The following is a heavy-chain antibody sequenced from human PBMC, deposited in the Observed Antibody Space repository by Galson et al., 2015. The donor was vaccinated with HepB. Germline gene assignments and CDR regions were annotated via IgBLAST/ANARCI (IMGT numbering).Heavy chain of an antibody. CDR1: GFTFSSYG. CDR3: AKGSSGSYYFDY. V-gene: IGHV3-33*06. J-gene: IGHJ4*02. D-gene: IGHD3-10*01. CDR2: IWYDGSNK. Sequence: SLRLSCAASGFTFSSYGMHWVRQAPGKGLEWVAVIWYDGSNKYYADSVKGRFTISRDNSKNTLYLQMNSLRAEDTAVYYCAKGSSGSYYFDYWGQGTLVTVSS.